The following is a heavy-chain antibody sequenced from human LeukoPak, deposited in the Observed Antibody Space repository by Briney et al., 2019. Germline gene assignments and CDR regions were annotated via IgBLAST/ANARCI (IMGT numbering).Heavy chain of an antibody. CDR2: INADGSST. J-gene: IGHJ4*02. V-gene: IGHV3-74*01. D-gene: IGHD4-11*01. CDR3: ARLRNYYFFDY. CDR1: GFTFRSDW. Sequence: GGSLRLSCAASGFTFRSDWMHWVRQAPGKGLVWVSRINADGSSTTYADSVKGRFTVSRDNAKNTLYLQMNSLRAEDTAVYYCARLRNYYFFDYWGQGTLVTVSS.